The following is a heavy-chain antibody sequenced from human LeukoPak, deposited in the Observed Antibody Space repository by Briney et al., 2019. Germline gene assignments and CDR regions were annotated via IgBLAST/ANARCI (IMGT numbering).Heavy chain of an antibody. D-gene: IGHD5-24*01. CDR3: ARFDGGYNRRFDY. J-gene: IGHJ4*02. V-gene: IGHV4-34*01. CDR1: GGSFSGYY. Sequence: SETLSLTCAVYGGSFSGYYWSWIRQPPGKGLEWIGEINHSGSTNYNPSLKSRVTISVDTSKNQFSLKLSSVTAADTAVYYCARFDGGYNRRFDYWGQGTLVTVSS. CDR2: INHSGST.